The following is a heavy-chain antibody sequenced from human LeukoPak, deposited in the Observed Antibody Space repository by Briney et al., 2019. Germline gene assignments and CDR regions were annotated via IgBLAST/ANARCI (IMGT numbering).Heavy chain of an antibody. CDR3: ARDPRIVVVIASPFDY. CDR1: GFTFSSYS. Sequence: GGSLRLSCAASGFTFSSYSMNWVRQAPGKGLEWVSSISSSSSYIYYADSVKGRFTISRDNAKNSLHLQMNSLRAEDTAVYYCARDPRIVVVIASPFDYWGQGTLVTVSS. V-gene: IGHV3-21*01. CDR2: ISSSSSYI. D-gene: IGHD2-21*01. J-gene: IGHJ4*02.